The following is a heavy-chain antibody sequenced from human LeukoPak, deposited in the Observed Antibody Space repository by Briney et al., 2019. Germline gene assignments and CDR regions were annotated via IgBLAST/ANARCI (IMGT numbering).Heavy chain of an antibody. CDR1: GGSFSGYY. CDR2: INHSGST. D-gene: IGHD6-19*01. V-gene: IGHV4-34*01. CDR3: ASPYSSGWWGDAFDI. J-gene: IGHJ3*02. Sequence: SETLSLTRAVYGGSFSGYYWSWVRPPPGKGREWIGEINHSGSTNYNPSLKSRVTISVDTSKIQFSLKLSSVTAAYTAVYYCASPYSSGWWGDAFDIWGQGTMVTVSS.